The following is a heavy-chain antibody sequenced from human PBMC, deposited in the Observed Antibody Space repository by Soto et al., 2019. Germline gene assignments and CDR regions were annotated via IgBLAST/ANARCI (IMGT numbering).Heavy chain of an antibody. J-gene: IGHJ6*03. CDR1: GGRCVGYG. CDR2: ISDGGGTT. D-gene: IGHD3-3*01. CDR3: AKDSRSLTRITIFGVDYMDV. V-gene: IGHV3-23*01. Sequence: GVSLRLCWAAAGGRCVGYGVSWVRQAPGKGLEWVAAISDGGGTTYYADSVKGRFTISRDNSKNTLYLQMNSLRVEDTAVYYCAKDSRSLTRITIFGVDYMDVWGKGTTVTVSS.